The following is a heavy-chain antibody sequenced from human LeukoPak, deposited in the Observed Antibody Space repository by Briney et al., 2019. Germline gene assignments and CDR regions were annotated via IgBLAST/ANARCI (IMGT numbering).Heavy chain of an antibody. CDR3: ARLLGGYYGSGSYTLNY. D-gene: IGHD3-10*01. V-gene: IGHV7-4-1*02. CDR2: INTNTGNP. CDR1: GYTFTSYA. J-gene: IGHJ4*02. Sequence: ASVKVSCKASGYTFTSYAMNWVRQAPGQGLEWMGWINTNTGNPTYAQGFTGRFVFSLDTSVSTAYLQISSLKAEDTAVYYCARLLGGYYGSGSYTLNYWGQGTLVTVSS.